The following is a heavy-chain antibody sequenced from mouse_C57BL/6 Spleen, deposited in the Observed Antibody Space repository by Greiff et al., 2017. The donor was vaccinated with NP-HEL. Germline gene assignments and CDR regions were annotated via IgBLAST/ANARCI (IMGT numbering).Heavy chain of an antibody. J-gene: IGHJ2*01. CDR3: ASTVVDDY. V-gene: IGHV1-59*01. CDR1: GYTFTSYW. Sequence: QVQLQQPGAELVRPGTSVKLSCKASGYTFTSYWMHWVKQRPGQGLEWIGVIDPSDSYTNYNQKFKGKATLTVDTSSSTAYMQLSSLTSEDSAVYYCASTVVDDYWGQGTTLTVSS. CDR2: IDPSDSYT. D-gene: IGHD1-1*01.